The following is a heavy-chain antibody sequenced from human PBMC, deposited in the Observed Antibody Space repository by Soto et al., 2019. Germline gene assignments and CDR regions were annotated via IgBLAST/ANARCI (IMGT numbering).Heavy chain of an antibody. CDR2: INGNGGST. CDR1: GFPFEDNA. Sequence: EVQLVESGGGVVRPGGSLRLSWQASGFPFEDNALSWVRQAPGKGLEGVSGINGNGGSTGYADSVKGRFTISRDNAKNSLYLQMNSLRAEDTALYYCARGTVVPAAIYYYGMDVWGQGTTVTVSS. J-gene: IGHJ6*02. CDR3: ARGTVVPAAIYYYGMDV. V-gene: IGHV3-20*04. D-gene: IGHD2-2*01.